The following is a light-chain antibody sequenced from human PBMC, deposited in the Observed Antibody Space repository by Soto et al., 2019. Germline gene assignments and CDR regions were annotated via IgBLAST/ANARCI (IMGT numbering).Light chain of an antibody. Sequence: DIVMTQSPDSLAVSLGERATINCKSGQSVLYSSNNKNYLAWYQQKPGQPPKLLIYWASTREYGVPDRFSGSGSGTDFPLTISSLQAEDVAVYYCQQYYSTPPTFGGGTKVEIK. CDR3: QQYYSTPPT. CDR2: WAS. CDR1: QSVLYSSNNKNY. V-gene: IGKV4-1*01. J-gene: IGKJ4*01.